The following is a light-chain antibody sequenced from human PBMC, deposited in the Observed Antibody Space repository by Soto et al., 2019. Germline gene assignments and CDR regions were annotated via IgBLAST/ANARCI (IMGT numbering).Light chain of an antibody. J-gene: IGKJ1*01. Sequence: AIRMTQSPSSFSASTGDRVTITCRASQGISSYLAWYQQKPGKAPKLLIYAASTLQSGVPSRFSGSGSGKDFTLTISCLQSEDFPTYYCQQYYSYPRTFGQGTKVDIX. CDR2: AAS. V-gene: IGKV1-8*01. CDR1: QGISSY. CDR3: QQYYSYPRT.